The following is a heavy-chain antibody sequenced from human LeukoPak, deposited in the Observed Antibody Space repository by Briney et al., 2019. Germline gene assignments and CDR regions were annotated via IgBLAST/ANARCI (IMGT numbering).Heavy chain of an antibody. J-gene: IGHJ4*02. CDR1: GFTFSRSW. V-gene: IGHV3-7*04. Sequence: GGSLRLSCAASGFTFSRSWMSWVRQVPGKGLEWVANIKQDGDEKYYVDSVKGRFTISRDNARDSLFLQMNRLRADDTAVYYCARGLTLAVAPAALPYYFDYWGQGTPVTVSS. CDR2: IKQDGDEK. CDR3: ARGLTLAVAPAALPYYFDY. D-gene: IGHD2-2*01.